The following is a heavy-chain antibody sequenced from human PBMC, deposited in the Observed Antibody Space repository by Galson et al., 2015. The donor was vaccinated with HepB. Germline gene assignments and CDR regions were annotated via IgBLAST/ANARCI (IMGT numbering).Heavy chain of an antibody. Sequence: SLRLSCAASGFNFINYVMSWVRQAPGKGLEWVSVITDSGGTTYYADSVKGRFTISRDNSKNTLYLQMNSLRAEDTALYYCAKHLRTGTARPYCFDHWGQGALVTVSS. J-gene: IGHJ4*02. CDR2: ITDSGGTT. V-gene: IGHV3-23*01. CDR1: GFNFINYV. CDR3: AKHLRTGTARPYCFDH. D-gene: IGHD1-1*01.